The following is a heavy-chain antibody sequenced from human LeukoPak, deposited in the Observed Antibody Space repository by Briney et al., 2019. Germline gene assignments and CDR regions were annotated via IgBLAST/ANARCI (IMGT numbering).Heavy chain of an antibody. V-gene: IGHV3-74*01. Sequence: GGSLRLSCAASGFTFSRYWMHWVRQAPGKGLVWVSRADYDGSDTSYADSVRGRFTIARDNAKNTLYLQMNSLSAEDTAVYYCATLAAAGTNYWGQGTLVTVSS. CDR2: ADYDGSDT. CDR3: ATLAAAGTNY. D-gene: IGHD6-13*01. J-gene: IGHJ4*02. CDR1: GFTFSRYW.